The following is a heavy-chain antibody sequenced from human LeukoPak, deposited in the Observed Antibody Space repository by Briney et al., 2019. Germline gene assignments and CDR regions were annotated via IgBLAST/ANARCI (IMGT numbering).Heavy chain of an antibody. J-gene: IGHJ4*02. CDR2: ISYDGSNK. CDR3: ARENDGFDH. D-gene: IGHD1-1*01. CDR1: GFTFSSYA. Sequence: GGSLRLSCAASGFTFSSYAMHWVRQAPGKGLEWVAVISYDGSNKYYADSVKGRFTISRDNSKNTLYLQMNSLRAEDTAVYYCARENDGFDHWGQGTLVTVSS. V-gene: IGHV3-30-3*01.